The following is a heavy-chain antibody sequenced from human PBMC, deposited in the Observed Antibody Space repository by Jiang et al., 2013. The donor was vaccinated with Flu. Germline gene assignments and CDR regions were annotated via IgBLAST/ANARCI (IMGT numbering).Heavy chain of an antibody. CDR1: GYTFTSYY. D-gene: IGHD2-2*01. J-gene: IGHJ5*02. CDR3: ARGPRADCFSTTCYRLIYNWFDP. CDR2: IDPSGGST. V-gene: IGHV1-46*01. Sequence: GAEVKKPGASVKVSCKASGYTFTSYYMHWVRQAPGQGLEWMGIIDPSGGSTNYAQKFQGRVTMTRETSTSTVYMELSSLRSDDTAVYYCARGPRADCFSTTCYRLIYNWFDPWGQGTLVTVSS.